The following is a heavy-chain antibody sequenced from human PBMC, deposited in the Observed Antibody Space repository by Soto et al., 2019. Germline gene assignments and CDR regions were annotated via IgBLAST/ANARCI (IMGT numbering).Heavy chain of an antibody. J-gene: IGHJ6*04. CDR1: GGSISSGGYY. Sequence: SETLSLTCTVSGGSISSGGYYWSWIRQHPGKGLEWIGYIYYSGSTYYNPSLKSRVTISVDTSKNQSSLKLSSVTAADTAVYYCARDLIASESYYYGMDVWGKGTTVTVSS. CDR2: IYYSGST. V-gene: IGHV4-31*03. D-gene: IGHD3-22*01. CDR3: ARDLIASESYYYGMDV.